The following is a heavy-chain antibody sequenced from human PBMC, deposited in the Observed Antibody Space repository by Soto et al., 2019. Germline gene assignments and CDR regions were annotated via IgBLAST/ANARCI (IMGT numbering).Heavy chain of an antibody. J-gene: IGHJ4*02. CDR1: GFTFSTYW. Sequence: EVQLVESGGALVQPGGSLRLSCAASGFTFSTYWMHWVRQAPGKGLVWVSRINTDGGSTAYADSVKGRFTISRDNAKNTLYLEMNSLRVEDTAVYYCAKDHAGFTTFGGQGTLVTVSS. V-gene: IGHV3-74*01. D-gene: IGHD3-22*01. CDR2: INTDGGST. CDR3: AKDHAGFTTF.